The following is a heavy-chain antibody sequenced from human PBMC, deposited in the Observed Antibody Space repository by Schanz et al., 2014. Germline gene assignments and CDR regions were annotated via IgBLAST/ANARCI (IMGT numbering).Heavy chain of an antibody. V-gene: IGHV3-23*01. Sequence: EVQLLESGGGLVQPGGSLRLSCAASGFTFSSYAMSWVRQAPGKGLEWVSAISGSGGNTYYADSVKGRFTISRDNSKNTVYIQMNSLRAEDTAVYCCARGGPAYYFDDWGQGTLVTVSS. CDR1: GFTFSSYA. CDR2: ISGSGGNT. J-gene: IGHJ4*02. CDR3: ARGGPAYYFDD.